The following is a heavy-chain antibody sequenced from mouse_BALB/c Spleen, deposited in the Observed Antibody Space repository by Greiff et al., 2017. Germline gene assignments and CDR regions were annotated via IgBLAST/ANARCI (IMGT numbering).Heavy chain of an antibody. D-gene: IGHD1-2*01. CDR2: IDPANGNT. J-gene: IGHJ4*01. V-gene: IGHV14-3*02. CDR1: GFNIKDTY. CDR3: ARSRMYYYGYGYAMDY. Sequence: VQLQQSGAELVKPGASVKLSCTASGFNIKDTYMHWVKQRPEQGLEWIGRIDPANGNTKYDPKFQGKATITADTSSNTAYLQLSSLTSEDTAVYYCARSRMYYYGYGYAMDYWGQGTSVTVSS.